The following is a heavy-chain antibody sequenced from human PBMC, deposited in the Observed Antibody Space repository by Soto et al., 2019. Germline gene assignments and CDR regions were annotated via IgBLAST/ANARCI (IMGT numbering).Heavy chain of an antibody. V-gene: IGHV2-5*02. CDR2: IYWDDDK. D-gene: IGHD2-15*01. Sequence: QITLKESGPTLVKPTQTLKLTCTFSGFSLRTSGVGVDWVRQPPGKALEWLARIYWDDDKRYSPSLKSRLAITNASSKNQVVLTTPNMDPVDTATSYCARTVAATPLTLASWGQGSLVTVSS. J-gene: IGHJ4*02. CDR1: GFSLRTSGVG. CDR3: ARTVAATPLTLAS.